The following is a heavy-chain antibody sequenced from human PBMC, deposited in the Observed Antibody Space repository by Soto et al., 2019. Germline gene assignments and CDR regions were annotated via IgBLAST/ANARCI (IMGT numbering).Heavy chain of an antibody. D-gene: IGHD4-17*01. CDR1: GFTFDDYA. Sequence: EVQLVESGGGLVQPGRSLRLSCAASGFTFDDYAMHWVRQAPGKGLEWVSGISWNSGSIGYADSVKGRFTISRDNAKNSLYLQMNSVRAEDTALYYCAKGAVTTFCYWYFDLWGRGTLVTVSS. CDR3: AKGAVTTFCYWYFDL. V-gene: IGHV3-9*01. J-gene: IGHJ2*01. CDR2: ISWNSGSI.